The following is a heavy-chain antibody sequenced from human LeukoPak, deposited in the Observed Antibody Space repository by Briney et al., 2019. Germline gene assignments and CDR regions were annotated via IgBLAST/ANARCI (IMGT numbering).Heavy chain of an antibody. CDR2: INPSGGST. J-gene: IGHJ4*02. CDR3: ARDPAYSSGWRY. Sequence: GGSLRLSCAASGFTFTSYYMHWVRQAPGQGLEWMGIINPSGGSTSYAQKFQGRATMTRDTSTSTVYMELSSLRSEDTAVYYCARDPAYSSGWRYWGQGTLVTVSS. V-gene: IGHV1-46*01. D-gene: IGHD6-19*01. CDR1: GFTFTSYY.